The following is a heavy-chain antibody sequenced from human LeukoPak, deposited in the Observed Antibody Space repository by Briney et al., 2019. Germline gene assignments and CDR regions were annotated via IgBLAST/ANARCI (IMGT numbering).Heavy chain of an antibody. D-gene: IGHD5-24*01. Sequence: SVKVSCKASGGTFSSYAISWVRQAPGQGLEWMGGIIPIFGTANYAQKFQGRVTITTDESTSTAYMELSSLRSEDTAVYFCARAKMAPGHNYMDVWGKGTTVTVSS. CDR2: IIPIFGTA. CDR1: GGTFSSYA. CDR3: ARAKMAPGHNYMDV. V-gene: IGHV1-69*05. J-gene: IGHJ6*03.